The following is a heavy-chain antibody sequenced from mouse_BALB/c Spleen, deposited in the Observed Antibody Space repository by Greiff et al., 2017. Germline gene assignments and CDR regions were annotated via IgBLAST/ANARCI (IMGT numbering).Heavy chain of an antibody. CDR3: ARGVPYAMDY. D-gene: IGHD2-14*01. CDR2: IYPGDGDT. V-gene: IGHV1-82*01. CDR1: GYAFSSSW. Sequence: QVQLQQSGPELVKPGASVKISCKASGYAFSSSWMNWVKQRPGQGLEWIGRIYPGDGDTNYNGKFKGKATLTADKSSSTAYMQLSSLTSVDSAVYFCARGVPYAMDYWGQGTSVTVSS. J-gene: IGHJ4*01.